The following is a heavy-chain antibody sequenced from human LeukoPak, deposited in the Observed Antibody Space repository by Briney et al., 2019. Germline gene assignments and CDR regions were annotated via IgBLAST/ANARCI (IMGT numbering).Heavy chain of an antibody. D-gene: IGHD3-3*01. CDR1: GFTFDDYA. Sequence: GGSLRLSCAASGFTFDDYAMHWVRQAPGKGLEWVSGISWNSGSVGYADSVKGRFTISRDDAKNSLYLQMNSLRAEDTALYYCAKDPGRFLEWLFDYWGQGTLVTVSS. CDR2: ISWNSGSV. J-gene: IGHJ4*02. V-gene: IGHV3-9*01. CDR3: AKDPGRFLEWLFDY.